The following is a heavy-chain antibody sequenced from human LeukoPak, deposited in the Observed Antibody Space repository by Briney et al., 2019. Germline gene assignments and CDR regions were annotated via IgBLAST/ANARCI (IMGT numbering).Heavy chain of an antibody. D-gene: IGHD6-19*01. V-gene: IGHV3-9*01. CDR1: GFTFDDYA. J-gene: IGHJ3*02. Sequence: PGRSLRLSCAASGFTFDDYAMHWVRQAPGKGLEWVSGISWNSGSIGYADSVKGRFTISRDNAKNSLYLQMNSLRAEDTALYYCAKGMGQWLIAFDIWGQGTMVTVSS. CDR3: AKGMGQWLIAFDI. CDR2: ISWNSGSI.